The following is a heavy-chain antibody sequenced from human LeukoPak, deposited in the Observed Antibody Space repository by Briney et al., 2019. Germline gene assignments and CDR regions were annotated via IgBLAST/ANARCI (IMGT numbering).Heavy chain of an antibody. CDR1: GFTFSSCW. J-gene: IGHJ4*02. D-gene: IGHD6-19*01. CDR2: IKEDGGEK. V-gene: IGHV3-7*01. Sequence: PGGSLRLSCAASGFTFSSCWMSWVRQAPGKGLEWLANIKEDGGEKYYVDSVKGRFTISRDNAKNSLYLQMNSLRDKDTAVYYCAKYRPLAGLEYWGQGTLVTVSP. CDR3: AKYRPLAGLEY.